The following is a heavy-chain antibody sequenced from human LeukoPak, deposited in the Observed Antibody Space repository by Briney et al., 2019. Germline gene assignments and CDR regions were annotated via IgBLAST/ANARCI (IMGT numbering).Heavy chain of an antibody. D-gene: IGHD2-15*01. J-gene: IGHJ4*02. CDR2: ISSNGGGT. Sequence: GGSLRLSCAASGFTFSTYAMHWVRQAPGKGLEYVSAISSNGGGTYYANSVKGRFTISRDNSKNTLYLQMGSLRDEDTALYYCARPRDLCSSSSCPSFDYWGQGTLVTVSS. V-gene: IGHV3-64*01. CDR1: GFTFSTYA. CDR3: ARPRDLCSSSSCPSFDY.